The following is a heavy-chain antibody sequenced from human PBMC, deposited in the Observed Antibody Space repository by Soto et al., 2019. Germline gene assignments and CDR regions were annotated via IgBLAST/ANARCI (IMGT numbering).Heavy chain of an antibody. Sequence: GASVKVSCKACGGRFSNFAVWWVRQAPGQGPEWMGGIILPFGTANYAQKFQDRVTITADDSMTTAYMDLSSLRSDDTAVYYCARGPDYEGYFDFWGQRTLVTVSS. J-gene: IGHJ4*02. V-gene: IGHV1-69*13. D-gene: IGHD4-17*01. CDR1: GGRFSNFA. CDR3: ARGPDYEGYFDF. CDR2: IILPFGTA.